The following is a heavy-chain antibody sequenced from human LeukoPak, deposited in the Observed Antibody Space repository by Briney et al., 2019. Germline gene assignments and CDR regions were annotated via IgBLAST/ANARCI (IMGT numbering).Heavy chain of an antibody. CDR2: ISAYNGNT. V-gene: IGHV1-18*04. CDR1: GYTFTSYG. CDR3: ASMVRGVIMYYFDY. J-gene: IGHJ4*02. Sequence: GASVKVSCKASGYTFTSYGISWVRQAPGQGLEWMGWISAYNGNTNYAQKLQGRVTMTTDTSTSTAYMELRSLRSDDTAVYYCASMVRGVIMYYFDYWGQGTLVTVSS. D-gene: IGHD3-10*01.